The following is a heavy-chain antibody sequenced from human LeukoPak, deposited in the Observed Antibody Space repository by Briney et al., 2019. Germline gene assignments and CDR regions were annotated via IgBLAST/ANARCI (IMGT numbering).Heavy chain of an antibody. CDR1: GFTFSSYG. J-gene: IGHJ4*02. V-gene: IGHV3-30*02. D-gene: IGHD3-3*01. Sequence: GGSLRLSCAASGFTFSSYGMHWVRQAPGKGLEWVAFIRYDGSNKYYADSVKGRFTVSRDNSKNMLYLQMNSLRAEDTAVYYCAKGGPYYDFWSGPDYWGQGTLVTVSS. CDR3: AKGGPYYDFWSGPDY. CDR2: IRYDGSNK.